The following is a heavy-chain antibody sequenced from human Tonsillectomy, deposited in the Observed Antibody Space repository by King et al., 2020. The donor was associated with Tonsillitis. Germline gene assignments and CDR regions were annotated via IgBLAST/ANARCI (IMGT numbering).Heavy chain of an antibody. CDR1: GYTFTSYY. D-gene: IGHD2-2*01. J-gene: IGHJ5*02. Sequence: QLVQSGAEVKKPGASVKVSCKASGYTFTSYYMHWVRQAPGQGVEWMGMINPSGGTTSYAQKFQGRVTMTRDTSTNTVYMELSSLRSEDTAVYYCARDRPCSSASCYGGSWFDPWGQGTLVTVCS. CDR2: INPSGGTT. V-gene: IGHV1-46*01. CDR3: ARDRPCSSASCYGGSWFDP.